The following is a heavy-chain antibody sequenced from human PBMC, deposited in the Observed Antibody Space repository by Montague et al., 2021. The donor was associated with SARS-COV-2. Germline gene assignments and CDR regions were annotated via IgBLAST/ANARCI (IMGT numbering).Heavy chain of an antibody. D-gene: IGHD2-15*01. CDR1: GDSISSFY. Sequence: SETLSLTCTVSGDSISSFYWNWIRQPAGKGLEWIGRIYASGGTNYNPSLKSRVTMSVDTSKNQFSLKLNSVTAADTAVYCCGRGVVVATPVVDYWGRGTLVTVSS. CDR3: GRGVVVATPVVDY. V-gene: IGHV4-4*07. CDR2: IYASGGT. J-gene: IGHJ4*02.